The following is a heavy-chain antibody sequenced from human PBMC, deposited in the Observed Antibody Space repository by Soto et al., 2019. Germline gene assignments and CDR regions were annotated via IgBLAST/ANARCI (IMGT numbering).Heavy chain of an antibody. D-gene: IGHD2-21*01. CDR3: ARDKLSSLVVETPHLFDS. CDR1: GGIFSDYA. J-gene: IGHJ5*01. Sequence: QVQLEQSGGEVKKPGSSVKVSCRVSGGIFSDYAVSWVRQAPGQGLQWVGGIIPKFGTAKYARKFEDRVTLXAXXLTSTVYMEINNLGAEDTALYYCARDKLSSLVVETPHLFDSWGQGTLLTVSS. V-gene: IGHV1-69*12. CDR2: IIPKFGTA.